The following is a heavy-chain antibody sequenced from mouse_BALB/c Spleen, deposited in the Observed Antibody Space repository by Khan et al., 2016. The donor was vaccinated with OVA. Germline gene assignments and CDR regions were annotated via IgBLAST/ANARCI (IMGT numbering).Heavy chain of an antibody. J-gene: IGHJ3*01. D-gene: IGHD2-4*01. Sequence: EVQLVESGPGLVKPSQSLSLTCTVTGYSITSEFAWNWIRQFPGNKLEWMGYISYSGNTSYNPSLKSLISITRDTSRNQFFLQLNSVTTEDTATYYCARKDYYDYDPFPYWGQGTMVTVSA. CDR2: ISYSGNT. CDR3: ARKDYYDYDPFPY. CDR1: GYSITSEFA. V-gene: IGHV3-2*02.